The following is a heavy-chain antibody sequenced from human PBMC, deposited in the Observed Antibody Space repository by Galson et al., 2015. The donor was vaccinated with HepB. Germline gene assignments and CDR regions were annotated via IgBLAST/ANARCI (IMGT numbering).Heavy chain of an antibody. CDR2: ISHSGTTV. Sequence: SLRLSCAASGFTFSDYYMSWMRQAPGKGLEWLSYISHSGTTVYHADSLKGRFSISRDNAKHSLYLQMNSLRAEDTAVYYCARGLGGYWGQGTLVTVSS. D-gene: IGHD2-15*01. CDR3: ARGLGGY. J-gene: IGHJ4*02. CDR1: GFTFSDYY. V-gene: IGHV3-11*01.